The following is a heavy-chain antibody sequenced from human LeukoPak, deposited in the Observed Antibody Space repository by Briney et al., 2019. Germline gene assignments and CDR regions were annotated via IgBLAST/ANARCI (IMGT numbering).Heavy chain of an antibody. J-gene: IGHJ4*02. CDR1: GFTFSSYG. D-gene: IGHD2-21*02. V-gene: IGHV4-39*07. Sequence: GTLRLSCAASGFTFSSYGMNWVRQAPGQGLEWIGSMYYSGSTYYNPSLKSRVTISVDTSKNQFSLKLSSVTAADTAVYYCARDNNCGGDCGNGLIDYWGPGTLVTVSS. CDR2: MYYSGST. CDR3: ARDNNCGGDCGNGLIDY.